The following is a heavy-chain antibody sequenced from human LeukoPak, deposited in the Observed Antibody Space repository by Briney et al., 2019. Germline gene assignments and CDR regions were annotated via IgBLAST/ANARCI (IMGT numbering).Heavy chain of an antibody. D-gene: IGHD4-17*01. Sequence: SETLSLTCTVSGGSISSSSYYWSWIRQPPGKGLEWIGEINHSGSTNYNPSLKSRVTISVDTSKNQFSLRLSSVTAADTALYYCARGSLGDYDYWGQGTLVTVSS. CDR2: INHSGST. V-gene: IGHV4-39*07. CDR1: GGSISSSSYY. J-gene: IGHJ4*02. CDR3: ARGSLGDYDY.